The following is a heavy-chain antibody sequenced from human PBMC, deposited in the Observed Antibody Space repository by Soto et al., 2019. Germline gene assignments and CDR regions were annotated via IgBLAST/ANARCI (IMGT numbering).Heavy chain of an antibody. CDR1: GFTFDDYA. CDR2: ISWNSGSI. D-gene: IGHD3-16*02. Sequence: GGSLRLSCAASGFTFDDYAMHWVRQAPGKGLEWVSGISWNSGSIGYADSVKGRFTISRDNAKNSLYLQMNSLRAEDTALCYCAKDLESYRAPDALSIWAQGTMVPVSS. V-gene: IGHV3-9*01. CDR3: AKDLESYRAPDALSI. J-gene: IGHJ3*02.